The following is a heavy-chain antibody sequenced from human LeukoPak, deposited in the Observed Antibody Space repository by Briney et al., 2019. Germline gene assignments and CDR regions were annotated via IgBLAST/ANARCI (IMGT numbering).Heavy chain of an antibody. V-gene: IGHV1-69*13. D-gene: IGHD5-18*01. Sequence: SVKVSCKXSGGTFSSDAISWVRQAPGQGLEWMGGITPIFGTANYAQKFQGRVTITADESTSTAYMELSSLRSEDTAVYYCARGYSYGWASFDYWGQGTLVTVSS. CDR1: GGTFSSDA. J-gene: IGHJ4*02. CDR2: ITPIFGTA. CDR3: ARGYSYGWASFDY.